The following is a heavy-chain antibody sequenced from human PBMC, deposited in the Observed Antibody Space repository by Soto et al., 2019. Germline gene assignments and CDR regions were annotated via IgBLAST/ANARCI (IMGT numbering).Heavy chain of an antibody. CDR2: VYHSGTT. Sequence: QVQLQESSPGLMKPSGTLSLTCAVSGGSISDNWWSWVRQPPGKGLEWIGEVYHSGTTYYNPYLKSRVTIALDKCASQISRRLNPVTAADTAGYYCARYLAGARTMVFSSWGRGTLVTVTS. D-gene: IGHD3-10*01. CDR3: ARYLAGARTMVFSS. CDR1: GGSISDNW. V-gene: IGHV4-4*02. J-gene: IGHJ1*01.